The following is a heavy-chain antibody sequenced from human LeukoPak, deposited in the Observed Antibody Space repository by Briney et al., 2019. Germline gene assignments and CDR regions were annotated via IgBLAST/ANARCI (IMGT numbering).Heavy chain of an antibody. V-gene: IGHV3-23*01. J-gene: IGHJ4*02. CDR2: ISGGGGST. D-gene: IGHD3-9*01. CDR1: GFTFSSYA. Sequence: GGSLRLSCAASGFTFSSYAMSWVRQSPGKGLEWVSAISGGGGSTYYADSVKGRFTISRDNSKNTLYLQMNSLRAEDTAVYYCAKFYDISTGYFDCWGQGTLVTVSS. CDR3: AKFYDISTGYFDC.